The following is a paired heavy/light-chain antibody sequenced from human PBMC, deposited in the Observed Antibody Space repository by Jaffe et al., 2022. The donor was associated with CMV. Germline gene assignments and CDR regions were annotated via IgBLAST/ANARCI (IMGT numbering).Light chain of an antibody. V-gene: IGKV6-21*02. CDR1: QSIGSS. CDR3: HQSSSLTSGT. CDR2: YAS. J-gene: IGKJ2*01. Sequence: EIVLTQSPDFQSVTPKEKVTITCRASQSIGSSLHWYQQKPDQSPKLLIKYASQSISGVPSRFSGSGSGTDFTLTINSLEAEDAATYYCHQSSSLTSGTFGQGTKLEIK.
Heavy chain of an antibody. Sequence: EVQLVESGGGLIQPGGSLRLSCAASGFTVSSNYMSWVRQAPGKGLEWVSVIYSGGSTYYADSVKGRFTISRDNSKNTLYLQMNSLRAEDTAVYYCARDGGSHYDFWSGYYLYWGQGTLVTVSS. V-gene: IGHV3-53*01. D-gene: IGHD3-3*01. CDR1: GFTVSSNY. CDR3: ARDGGSHYDFWSGYYLY. CDR2: IYSGGST. J-gene: IGHJ4*02.